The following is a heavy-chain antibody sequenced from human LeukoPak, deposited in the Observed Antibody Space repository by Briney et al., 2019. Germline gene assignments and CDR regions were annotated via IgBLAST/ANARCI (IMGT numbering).Heavy chain of an antibody. CDR2: ISTSGST. Sequence: KASETLSLTCSVSGGYISSYYWSWIRQPAGKGLESIGHISTSGSTNYNPSLKSRVTISVDTSKNQFSLKLSSVTAADTAVYYCARIGILDRLRFDYWGQGTLVTVSS. V-gene: IGHV4-4*07. CDR3: ARIGILDRLRFDY. CDR1: GGYISSYY. D-gene: IGHD3/OR15-3a*01. J-gene: IGHJ4*02.